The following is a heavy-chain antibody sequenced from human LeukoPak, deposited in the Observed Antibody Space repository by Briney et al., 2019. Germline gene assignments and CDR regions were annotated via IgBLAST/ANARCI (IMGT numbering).Heavy chain of an antibody. J-gene: IGHJ4*02. CDR2: ISSTGNYI. D-gene: IGHD1-1*01. V-gene: IGHV3-21*01. Sequence: PGGSLRLSCVGSGFIFSNFNMNWVRQAPGKGLEWVSSISSTGNYIHYADSVKGRFTISRDNAQKSLYLQMNSLRVEDSAVYYCARVSTGPVWGQGNLVTVSS. CDR3: ARVSTGPV. CDR1: GFIFSNFN.